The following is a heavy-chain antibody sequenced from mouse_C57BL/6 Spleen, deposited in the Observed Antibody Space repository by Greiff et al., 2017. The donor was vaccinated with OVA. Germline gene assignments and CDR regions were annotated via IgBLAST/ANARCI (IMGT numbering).Heavy chain of an antibody. CDR2: IHPNSGNT. Sequence: QVQLQQPGAELVKPGASVKLSCKASGYTFTSYWMHWVKQRPGQGLEWIGMIHPNSGNTNYNEKFKSKATLTVDKSSSTAYMQPSSLTSEDSAVNYWPCGNPDYIDYWGQGTTLTVSS. V-gene: IGHV1-64*01. J-gene: IGHJ2*01. CDR3: PCGNPDYIDY. D-gene: IGHD2-1*01. CDR1: GYTFTSYW.